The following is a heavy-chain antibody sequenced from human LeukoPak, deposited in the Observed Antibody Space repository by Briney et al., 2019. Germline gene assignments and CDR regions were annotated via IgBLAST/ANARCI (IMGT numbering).Heavy chain of an antibody. CDR2: ISSSSSYI. Sequence: GGSLRLSCAASGFTFGSYSMNWVRQAPGKGLEWVSSISSSSSYIYYADSVKGRFTISRDNAKNSLYLQMNSLRAEDTAVYYCARVRFGGSGSYQPRGFDYWGQGTLVTVSS. V-gene: IGHV3-21*01. D-gene: IGHD3-10*01. J-gene: IGHJ4*02. CDR1: GFTFGSYS. CDR3: ARVRFGGSGSYQPRGFDY.